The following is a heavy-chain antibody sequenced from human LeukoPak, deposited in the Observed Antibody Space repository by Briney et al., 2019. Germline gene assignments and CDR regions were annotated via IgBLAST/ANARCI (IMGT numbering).Heavy chain of an antibody. Sequence: GGSLRLSCAASGFTFNNYWMSWVRQAPGKGLEWVANIGGGGGEKNYVDSVKGRFTISRDNAKNTLYLQMNSLRAEDTAVYYCARQQYSSPEYWGQGTLVTVSS. V-gene: IGHV3-7*01. CDR3: ARQQYSSPEY. CDR1: GFTFNNYW. J-gene: IGHJ4*02. D-gene: IGHD6-6*01. CDR2: IGGGGGEK.